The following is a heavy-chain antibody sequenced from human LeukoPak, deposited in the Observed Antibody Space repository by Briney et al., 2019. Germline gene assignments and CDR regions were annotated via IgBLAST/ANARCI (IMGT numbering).Heavy chain of an antibody. V-gene: IGHV3-30*03. CDR1: GFTFSSYG. CDR3: ASQDTAMAQLDY. CDR2: ISYDGCNK. Sequence: GGSLRLSCAASGFTFSSYGMHWVRQAPGKGLEWVAVISYDGCNKYYADSVKGRFTISRDNSKNTLYLQMNSLRAEDTAVYYCASQDTAMAQLDYWGQGTLVTVSS. D-gene: IGHD5-18*01. J-gene: IGHJ4*02.